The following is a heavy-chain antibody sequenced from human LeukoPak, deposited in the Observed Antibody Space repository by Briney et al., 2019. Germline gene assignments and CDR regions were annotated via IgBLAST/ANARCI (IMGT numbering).Heavy chain of an antibody. CDR1: GGTFSSYA. D-gene: IGHD5-18*01. V-gene: IGHV1-69*04. Sequence: SVEVSCKASGGTFSSYAISWVRQAPGQGLEWMGRIIPILGIANYAQKFQGRVTITADKSTSTAYMELSSLRSEDTAVYYCARAGYSYGYQNYWGQGTLVTVSS. CDR3: ARAGYSYGYQNY. J-gene: IGHJ4*02. CDR2: IIPILGIA.